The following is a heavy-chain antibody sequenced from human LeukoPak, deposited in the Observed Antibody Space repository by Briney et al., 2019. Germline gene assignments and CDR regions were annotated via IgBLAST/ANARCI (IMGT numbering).Heavy chain of an antibody. V-gene: IGHV1-2*02. D-gene: IGHD6-13*01. CDR2: INPNSGGT. CDR1: GYTFTGYY. Sequence: ASVKVSCKASGYTFTGYYMHWVRQAPRQGLEWMGWINPNSGGTNYAQKFQGRVTMTRDTSISTAYMELSRLRSDDAAVYYCASEQLYYYYMDVWGKGTTVTVSS. J-gene: IGHJ6*03. CDR3: ASEQLYYYYMDV.